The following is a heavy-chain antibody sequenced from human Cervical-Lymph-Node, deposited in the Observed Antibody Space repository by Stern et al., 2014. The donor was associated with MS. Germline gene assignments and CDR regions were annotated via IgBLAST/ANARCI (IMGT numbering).Heavy chain of an antibody. Sequence: EVQLVQSGAEVKTSGESLKISCKVSGYRLTTYWIGWVRQMPGKGLEWMGVIYPGDSDARYGPSFQGQVTISADKSINTAYLQWSSLKASDTAMYYCAGYYDAAGYYPPDAFDLWGQGTMVTVSS. D-gene: IGHD3-22*01. J-gene: IGHJ3*01. V-gene: IGHV5-51*03. CDR3: AGYYDAAGYYPPDAFDL. CDR2: IYPGDSDA. CDR1: GYRLTTYW.